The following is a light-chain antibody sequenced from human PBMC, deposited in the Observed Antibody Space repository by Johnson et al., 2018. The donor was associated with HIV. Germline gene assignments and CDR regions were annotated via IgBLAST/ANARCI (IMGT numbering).Light chain of an antibody. CDR3: GTWDSSLSAVYV. V-gene: IGLV1-51*01. Sequence: QSVLTQPPSVSAAPGQKVTISCSGSSSDMGNYSVSWYQQLPGTAPKLLIYDNNKRPSGIPDRFSGSKSGTSATLGITGLQTGDEADYYCGTWDSSLSAVYVFGTRTKVTVL. J-gene: IGLJ1*01. CDR2: DNN. CDR1: SSDMGNYS.